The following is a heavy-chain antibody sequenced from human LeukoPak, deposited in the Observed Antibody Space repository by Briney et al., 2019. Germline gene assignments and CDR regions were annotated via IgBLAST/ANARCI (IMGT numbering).Heavy chain of an antibody. J-gene: IGHJ4*02. V-gene: IGHV1-69*13. Sequence: SVKVSCKASGGTFISYAISWVRQAPGQGLEWMGGIIPIFGTANYAQKFQGRVTITADESTSTAYMELSSLRSEDTAVYYCARSLVVVITTEGNYFDYWGQGTLVTVSS. CDR1: GGTFISYA. CDR3: ARSLVVVITTEGNYFDY. D-gene: IGHD3-22*01. CDR2: IIPIFGTA.